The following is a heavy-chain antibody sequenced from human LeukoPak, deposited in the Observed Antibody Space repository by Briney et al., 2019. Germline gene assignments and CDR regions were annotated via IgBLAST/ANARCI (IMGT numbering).Heavy chain of an antibody. Sequence: PGGSLRLSCAASGFTFSSYGMHWVRQAPGKGLEWVAFIRYDGSNKYYADSVKGRFTLSRDNSKNTLYLQMNSLRAEDTAVYYCAKDQSYYDSSGYMDYWGQGTLVTVSS. CDR1: GFTFSSYG. CDR2: IRYDGSNK. CDR3: AKDQSYYDSSGYMDY. D-gene: IGHD3-22*01. V-gene: IGHV3-30*02. J-gene: IGHJ4*02.